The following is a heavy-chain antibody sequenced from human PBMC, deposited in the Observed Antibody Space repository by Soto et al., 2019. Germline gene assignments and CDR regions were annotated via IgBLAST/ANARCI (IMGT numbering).Heavy chain of an antibody. J-gene: IGHJ5*02. CDR3: ARGVPAAGTDWFDP. V-gene: IGHV4-4*07. CDR2: VSSTGSS. Sequence: SETLSLTCTVSGDSISNYYWSWIRQSAEKRLEWIGRVSSTGSSYYNPSLKSRVTISVDTTKNQVSLNLTSVTAADTAVYYCARGVPAAGTDWFDPWGQGTLVTVSS. D-gene: IGHD6-13*01. CDR1: GDSISNYY.